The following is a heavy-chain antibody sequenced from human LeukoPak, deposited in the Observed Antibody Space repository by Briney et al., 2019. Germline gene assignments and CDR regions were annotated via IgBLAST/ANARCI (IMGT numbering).Heavy chain of an antibody. CDR2: IGTGGDT. J-gene: IGHJ3*02. Sequence: GGSLRLACVASGFTFSNYDMHWVSQGTGRGLVWVSGIGTGGDTHYPDSVKGRFTISRENAKNSLYLQMNSLRVGDTAMYYCARAARFYGSSGAHAFDIWGQGTMVTVS. CDR3: ARAARFYGSSGAHAFDI. CDR1: GFTFSNYD. D-gene: IGHD3-22*01. V-gene: IGHV3-13*01.